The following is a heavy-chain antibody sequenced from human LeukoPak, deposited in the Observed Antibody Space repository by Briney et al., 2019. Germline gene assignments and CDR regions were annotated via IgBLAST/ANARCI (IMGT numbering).Heavy chain of an antibody. CDR1: GFTFSSFA. D-gene: IGHD2-15*01. V-gene: IGHV3-23*01. J-gene: IGHJ6*02. Sequence: GGSLRLSCTASGFTFSSFAMHWVRQAPGKGLEWVSLITNSGVTTHYADSVKGRFTISRDNSRSTLYLQLNSLRADDTAPYYCAKARLYCSSGTCSDHPATLTGMDVWGQGTTVTVSS. CDR3: AKARLYCSSGTCSDHPATLTGMDV. CDR2: ITNSGVTT.